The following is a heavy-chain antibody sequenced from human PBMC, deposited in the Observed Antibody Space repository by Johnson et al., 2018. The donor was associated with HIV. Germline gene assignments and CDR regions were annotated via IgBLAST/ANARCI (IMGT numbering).Heavy chain of an antibody. CDR1: GFTFDDYG. V-gene: IGHV3-20*04. Sequence: VQLVESGGGMVRPGGSLRLSCAASGFTFDDYGMSWVRQAPGKGLEWVSGINWNGGRTGYADSVKGRFTISRDSAKNSLYLQMDSLRAEDTAVYYCARDGVYSSPHDAFDIWGQGTMVTVSS. D-gene: IGHD6-19*01. CDR2: INWNGGRT. J-gene: IGHJ3*02. CDR3: ARDGVYSSPHDAFDI.